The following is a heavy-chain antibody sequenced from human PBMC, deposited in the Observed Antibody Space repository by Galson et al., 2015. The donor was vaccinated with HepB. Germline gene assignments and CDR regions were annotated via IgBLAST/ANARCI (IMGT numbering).Heavy chain of an antibody. J-gene: IGHJ4*02. CDR3: ARDLFRATSHRIDY. CDR2: IYSGGST. CDR1: GFTVSSNY. V-gene: IGHV3-66*01. Sequence: SLRLSCAASGFTVSSNYMSWVRQAPGKGLEWVSVIYSGGSTYYADSVKGRFTISRDNSKNTLYLQMNSLRAEDTAVYYCARDLFRATSHRIDYWGQGTLVTVSS. D-gene: IGHD2-2*01.